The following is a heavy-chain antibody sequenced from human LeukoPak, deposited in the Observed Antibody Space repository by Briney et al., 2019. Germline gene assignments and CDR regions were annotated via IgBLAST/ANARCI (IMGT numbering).Heavy chain of an antibody. J-gene: IGHJ3*02. D-gene: IGHD3-22*01. CDR3: ASYYDGSGYYDAFDI. CDR1: GFTFSTYW. Sequence: QPGGSLRLSCAASGFTFSTYWMHWVRQAPGKGLVWVSRINRDGSSTSYADSVKGRFTISRDNAKKSLYLQMNSLRAEDTAVYYCASYYDGSGYYDAFDIWGQGTMVTVSS. CDR2: INRDGSST. V-gene: IGHV3-74*01.